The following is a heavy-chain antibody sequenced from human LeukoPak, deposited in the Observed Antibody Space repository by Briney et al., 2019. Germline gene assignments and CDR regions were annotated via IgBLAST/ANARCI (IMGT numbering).Heavy chain of an antibody. CDR1: GFTVSSNY. J-gene: IGHJ4*02. CDR2: IKQDGSEK. CDR3: ARWGDF. Sequence: PGGSLRLSCAASGFTVSSNYMSWVRQAPGKGLGWVANIKQDGSEKYYVDSVKGRFTISRDNAKNSLYLQMNSLRAEDTAVYYCARWGDFWGQGTLVTVSS. D-gene: IGHD3-16*01. V-gene: IGHV3-7*01.